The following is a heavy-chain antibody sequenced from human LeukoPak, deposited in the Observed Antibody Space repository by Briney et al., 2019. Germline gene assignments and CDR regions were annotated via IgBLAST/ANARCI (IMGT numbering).Heavy chain of an antibody. D-gene: IGHD4-17*01. CDR2: INAGNGNT. CDR1: GYTFTSYA. CDR3: ATGLITDYDFDY. V-gene: IGHV1-3*01. Sequence: ASVKVSCKASGYTFTSYAMLWVRQAPGQRLEWMGWINAGNGNTKYSQKFQGRVTITRDTSASTAYMELSSLRSEDTAVYYCATGLITDYDFDYWGQGTLVTVSS. J-gene: IGHJ4*02.